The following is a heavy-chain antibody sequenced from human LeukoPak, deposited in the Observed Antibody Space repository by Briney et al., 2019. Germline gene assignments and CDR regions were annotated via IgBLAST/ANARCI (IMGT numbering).Heavy chain of an antibody. CDR1: GFTFSSYG. J-gene: IGHJ3*02. D-gene: IGHD2-2*01. CDR3: AKDRLIVAVPAARGGPDAFDI. V-gene: IGHV3-30*02. CDR2: IRYDGSNK. Sequence: GGSLRLSCAASGFTFSSYGMHWVRQAPGKGLEWVAFIRYDGSNKYYADSVKGRFTISRDNSKNTLYLQMNSLRAEDTAVYYCAKDRLIVAVPAARGGPDAFDIWGQGTMVTVSS.